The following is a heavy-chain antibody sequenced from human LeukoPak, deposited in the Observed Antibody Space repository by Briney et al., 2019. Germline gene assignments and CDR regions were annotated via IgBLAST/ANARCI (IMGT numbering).Heavy chain of an antibody. CDR2: IIPIFGTA. V-gene: IGHV1-69*05. J-gene: IGHJ2*01. CDR3: AREAAVAGTITHWYLDL. Sequence: ASVKVSCKASGGTFSSYAISWVRQAPGQGLEWMGRIIPIFGTANYAQKFQGRVTITTDESTSTAYMELSSLRSEDTAVYYCAREAAVAGTITHWYLDLWGRGTLVTVSS. CDR1: GGTFSSYA. D-gene: IGHD6-19*01.